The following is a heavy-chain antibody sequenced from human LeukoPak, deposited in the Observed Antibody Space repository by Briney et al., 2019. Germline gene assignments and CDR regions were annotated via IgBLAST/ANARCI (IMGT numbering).Heavy chain of an antibody. J-gene: IGHJ2*01. CDR3: ARFYGDYVDYWYFDL. CDR2: IYHSGST. Sequence: PSETLSLTCAVSGGSISSGGYSWSWLRQPPGKGLEWIGYIYHSGSTYYNPSLKSRVTISVDRSKNQFSLKLSSVTAADTAVYYCARFYGDYVDYWYFDLWGRGTLVTVSS. CDR1: GGSISSGGYS. V-gene: IGHV4-30-2*01. D-gene: IGHD4-17*01.